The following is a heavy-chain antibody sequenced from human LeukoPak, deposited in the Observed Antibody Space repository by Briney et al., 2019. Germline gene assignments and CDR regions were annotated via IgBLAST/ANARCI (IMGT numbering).Heavy chain of an antibody. CDR2: IKAKAHGWTI. CDR3: TTDGVGVEGATYDN. V-gene: IGHV3-15*01. J-gene: IGHJ4*02. Sequence: GGSLRLSCAASGFTFSTYGMGWVRQAPGKGLEWVGRIKAKAHGWTIEYAAPVKGRFTISRDDSKNTLYLQMNSLKTEDTAVYYCTTDGVGVEGATYDNWGQGTLVSVSS. D-gene: IGHD1-26*01. CDR1: GFTFSTYG.